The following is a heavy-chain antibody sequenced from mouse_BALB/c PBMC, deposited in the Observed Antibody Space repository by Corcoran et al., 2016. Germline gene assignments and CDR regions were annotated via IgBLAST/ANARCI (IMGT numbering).Heavy chain of an antibody. CDR1: GYTFSSNW. V-gene: IGHV1-9*01. Sequence: QVQLQQSGAELMMPGASVKISCKATGYTFSSNWIEWVKQRPGHGLEWIGEILPGSGSTNYNEKFKGKATFTADTSSNTAYMQLSSLTSEDSAVYYCARHGYAMDYWGQGTSVTVSS. CDR3: ARHGYAMDY. CDR2: ILPGSGST. J-gene: IGHJ4*01.